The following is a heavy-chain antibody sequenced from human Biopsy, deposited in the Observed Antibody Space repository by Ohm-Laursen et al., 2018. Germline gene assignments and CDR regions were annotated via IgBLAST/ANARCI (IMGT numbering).Heavy chain of an antibody. D-gene: IGHD1-14*01. Sequence: LRLSCTASGFSLTNYTINWVRQAPGKGLEWVSSISRSTSHILYAETLKGRFTSSRDNAKNPVYLQMNGLRVEDTAVYYCARGRSHLLPDHDWFDPWGQGTLVTVSS. J-gene: IGHJ5*02. CDR1: GFSLTNYT. CDR3: ARGRSHLLPDHDWFDP. V-gene: IGHV3-21*06. CDR2: ISRSTSHI.